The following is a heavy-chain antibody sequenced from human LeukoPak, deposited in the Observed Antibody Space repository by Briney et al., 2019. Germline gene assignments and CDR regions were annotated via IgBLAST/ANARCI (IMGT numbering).Heavy chain of an antibody. J-gene: IGHJ4*02. V-gene: IGHV3-23*01. D-gene: IGHD5-12*01. Sequence: TGGSLRLSCAASGLTFSTYAMSWVRRAPGKGLEWVARISNLAGTTDYADSVKGRFTISRDNSKDTLYLEMNSLRVEDTAEYYCAKDGLRGYDFDYWGQGTLVIVSS. CDR3: AKDGLRGYDFDY. CDR1: GLTFSTYA. CDR2: ISNLAGTT.